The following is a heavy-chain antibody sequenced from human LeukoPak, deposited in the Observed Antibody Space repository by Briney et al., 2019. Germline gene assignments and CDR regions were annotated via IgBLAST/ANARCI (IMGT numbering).Heavy chain of an antibody. CDR2: IYTSGST. CDR1: GGSVSMGSYY. V-gene: IGHV4-61*02. Sequence: KSSQSLSLTCTVSGGSVSMGSYYWSWILQPAGKGLEWIGRIYTSGSTNYNPSLKSRVTISVDTSKNQFCLKLSSVTTADTAVYSCARESWEIPSYYYYMDVWGKGTTVTISS. J-gene: IGHJ6*03. CDR3: ARESWEIPSYYYYMDV. D-gene: IGHD1-26*01.